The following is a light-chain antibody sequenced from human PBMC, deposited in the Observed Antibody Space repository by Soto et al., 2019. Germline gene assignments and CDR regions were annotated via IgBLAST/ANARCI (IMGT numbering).Light chain of an antibody. CDR1: SSDVGNYNL. CDR3: CSYAGSDTWV. V-gene: IGLV2-23*01. J-gene: IGLJ3*02. CDR2: EGT. Sequence: QSVLTQPASVSGSPGQSITISCTGTSSDVGNYNLVSWYQQHPGKAPKLIIYEGTKRPSGISIRFSGSTSGNTASVTISGLQAEDEADYYCCSYAGSDTWVFGGGTKLTVL.